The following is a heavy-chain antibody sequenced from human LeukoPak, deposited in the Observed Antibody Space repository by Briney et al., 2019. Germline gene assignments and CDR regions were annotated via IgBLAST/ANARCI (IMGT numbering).Heavy chain of an antibody. D-gene: IGHD3-22*01. V-gene: IGHV4-39*01. J-gene: IGHJ4*02. CDR2: IYYSGST. Sequence: SQTLSLTCNVSGVSVSDGRYYWGWISQPPGKGLEWIGSIYYSGSTYYNPSLKSRVTISVDTSKNQFSLKLSSVTAADTAVYYCATPYYYDSSGGHFDYWGQGTLVTVSS. CDR1: GVSVSDGRYY. CDR3: ATPYYYDSSGGHFDY.